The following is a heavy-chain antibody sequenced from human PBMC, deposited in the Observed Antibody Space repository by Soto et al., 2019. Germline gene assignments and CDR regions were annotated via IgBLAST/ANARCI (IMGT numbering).Heavy chain of an antibody. V-gene: IGHV3-21*01. CDR3: ARLRGYSGGDAFDI. Sequence: EVQLVESGGGLVKPGGSLRLSCAASGFTFTNYNMNWVRQAPGKGLEWVSCIPSSSSYIYYADSVRGRFTISRDNAKNSLSLQMDSLRAEDTAVYYCARLRGYSGGDAFDIWGQGTMVTVSS. J-gene: IGHJ3*02. D-gene: IGHD5-12*01. CDR2: IPSSSSYI. CDR1: GFTFTNYN.